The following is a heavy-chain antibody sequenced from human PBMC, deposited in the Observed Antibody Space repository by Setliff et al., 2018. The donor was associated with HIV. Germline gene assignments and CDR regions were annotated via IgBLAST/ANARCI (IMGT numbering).Heavy chain of an antibody. CDR2: INYSGSA. V-gene: IGHV4-39*07. CDR1: GGSVSSSSYY. J-gene: IGHJ5*02. Sequence: SETLSLTCTVSGGSVSSSSYYWGWIRQRPGKGLEWIGSINYSGSAYYDLSLKSRVTLSVDTSKNSFSLNLTSVTAADTAVYFCARARGPPLPVLDLWGQGTLVTVSS. CDR3: ARARGPPLPVLDL. D-gene: IGHD3-10*01.